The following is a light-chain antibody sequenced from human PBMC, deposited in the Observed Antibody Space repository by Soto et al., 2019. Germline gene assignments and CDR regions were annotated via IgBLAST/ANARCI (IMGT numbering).Light chain of an antibody. CDR2: DVS. Sequence: QSALTQPASVSGSPGQSITISCTGTSSDVGDYDYVSWYQQHPGKAPKLMIYDVSDRPSGVSNRFSGSKSGNTASLTISGLQAKDEAHYYCGSYTTSNTLLVFGGGTKVTVL. V-gene: IGLV2-14*03. CDR3: GSYTTSNTLLV. J-gene: IGLJ2*01. CDR1: SSDVGDYDY.